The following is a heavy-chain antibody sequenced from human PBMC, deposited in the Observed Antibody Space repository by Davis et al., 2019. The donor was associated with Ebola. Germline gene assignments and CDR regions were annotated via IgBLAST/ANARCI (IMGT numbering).Heavy chain of an antibody. CDR3: ARVSARVVVVAATLRWFDP. Sequence: AASVKVSCKASGYTFTSYGISWVRQAPGQGLEWMGWISANNGNTNYAQKLQGRVTMTTETSTSTAYMELRSLRSDDTAVYYCARVSARVVVVAATLRWFDPWGQGTLVTVSS. J-gene: IGHJ5*02. V-gene: IGHV1-18*01. CDR2: ISANNGNT. CDR1: GYTFTSYG. D-gene: IGHD2-15*01.